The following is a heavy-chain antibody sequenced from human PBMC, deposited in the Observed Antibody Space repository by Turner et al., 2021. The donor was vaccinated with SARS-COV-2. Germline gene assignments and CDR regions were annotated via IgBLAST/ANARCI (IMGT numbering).Heavy chain of an antibody. CDR1: GYPFTSYA. Sequence: QLYLVQSGPEAKKPVASVKVSCKASGYPFTSYAISWVRQAPGNGLEWMGMNSGYNDNIMYEQNVQGKTTMTKDASTNTAFMELRSLRSNDTAVYFCAREDTSGLFDYWGQGTLVTVSS. CDR2: NSGYNDNI. D-gene: IGHD6-19*01. CDR3: AREDTSGLFDY. V-gene: IGHV1-18*04. J-gene: IGHJ4*02.